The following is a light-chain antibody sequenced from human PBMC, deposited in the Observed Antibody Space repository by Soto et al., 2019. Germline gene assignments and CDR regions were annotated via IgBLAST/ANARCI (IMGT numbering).Light chain of an antibody. V-gene: IGKV1-9*01. CDR2: AAS. Sequence: DIQLTQSTSFLSPSIGERVTITRRASQVISTSLAWYQVKPGKAPKLLIYAASTLESGVPSRFSATVSGTEFSLTITSLQPEDFATYYCQQLFDSPITFGQGTRLEIK. CDR3: QQLFDSPIT. CDR1: QVISTS. J-gene: IGKJ5*01.